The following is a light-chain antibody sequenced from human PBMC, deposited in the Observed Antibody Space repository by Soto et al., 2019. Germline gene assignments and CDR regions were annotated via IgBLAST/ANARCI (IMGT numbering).Light chain of an antibody. CDR3: QQSYSTPFT. CDR1: QTISSY. J-gene: IGKJ3*01. V-gene: IGKV1-39*01. Sequence: DIQMTQSPSSLSASVGDRVTITCRASQTISSYLNWYQQKPGKAPKLLIYAASSLQSGVPSGFSGSGSGTEFTLTTSSLQPEDFATYYCQQSYSTPFTFGPGTKVDIK. CDR2: AAS.